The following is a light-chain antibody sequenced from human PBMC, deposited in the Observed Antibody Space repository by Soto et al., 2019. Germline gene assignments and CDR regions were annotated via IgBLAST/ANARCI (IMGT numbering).Light chain of an antibody. CDR1: GSDIGAYNY. Sequence: QSALTQPPSASGSPGQSVTISCTGTGSDIGAYNYVSWYQQYPGKAPKVMIYDVIKRPSGVPDRFSGSKSGNTASLTVSGLRADDEAVHYCSSFVGGDSFDVIFGGGTKLTVL. J-gene: IGLJ2*01. CDR3: SSFVGGDSFDVI. V-gene: IGLV2-8*01. CDR2: DVI.